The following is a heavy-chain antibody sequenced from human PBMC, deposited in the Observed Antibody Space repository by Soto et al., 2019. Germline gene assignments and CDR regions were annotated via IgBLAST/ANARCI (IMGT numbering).Heavy chain of an antibody. V-gene: IGHV1-8*01. CDR2: MSPESGNT. CDR3: EVNTGS. Sequence: ASVKVSCKASGYTFTDYDINWVRQASGQGLEYMGWMSPESGNTGYAPQFQGRVTMTRNTSISTAYMELSSLRSEDTAVYYCEVNTGSWRHGTQVIV. D-gene: IGHD1-1*01. CDR1: GYTFTDYD. J-gene: IGHJ5*01.